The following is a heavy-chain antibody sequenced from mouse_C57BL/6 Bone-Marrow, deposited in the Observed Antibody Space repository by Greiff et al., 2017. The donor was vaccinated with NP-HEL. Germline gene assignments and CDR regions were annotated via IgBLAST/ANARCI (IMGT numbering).Heavy chain of an antibody. J-gene: IGHJ3*01. CDR1: GYTFTSYW. CDR2: IYPGNSDT. D-gene: IGHD2-3*01. V-gene: IGHV1-5*01. CDR3: TRWNDDYLTWFAY. Sequence: EVQLQESGTVLARPGASVKMSCKTSGYTFTSYWMHWVKQRPGQGLEWIGAIYPGNSDTSYNQKFKGKAKLTAVTSASTAYMELSSLTKEDSAVYYCTRWNDDYLTWFAYWGQGTLVTVSA.